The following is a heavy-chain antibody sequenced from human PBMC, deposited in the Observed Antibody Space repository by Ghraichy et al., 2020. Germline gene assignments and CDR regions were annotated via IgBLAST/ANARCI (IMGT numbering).Heavy chain of an antibody. CDR2: MYYSGST. CDR3: ARLSSGYSHGPFDY. Sequence: SETLSLTCTVSGGSISSSSYYWGWIRQPPGKGLEWIGSMYYSGSTYYNPSLKSRVTISVDTSKNQFSLKLSSVTAADTAMYYCARLSSGYSHGPFDYWGQGTLVTVSS. CDR1: GGSISSSSYY. J-gene: IGHJ4*02. D-gene: IGHD5-18*01. V-gene: IGHV4-39*01.